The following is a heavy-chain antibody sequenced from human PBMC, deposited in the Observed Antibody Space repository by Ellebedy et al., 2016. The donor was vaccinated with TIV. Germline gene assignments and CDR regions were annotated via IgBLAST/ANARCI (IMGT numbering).Heavy chain of an antibody. Sequence: SETLSLTXTVSGGSISSYFWSWIRQPPEKGLEWIGHFYYTGSTNYSPSLKSRVTISGDTSKNQFSLELSSVTAADTAVYYCTSWGDYGGNRHLDYWGQGTPVTVAS. CDR1: GGSISSYF. CDR3: TSWGDYGGNRHLDY. J-gene: IGHJ4*02. CDR2: FYYTGST. D-gene: IGHD4-23*01. V-gene: IGHV4-59*01.